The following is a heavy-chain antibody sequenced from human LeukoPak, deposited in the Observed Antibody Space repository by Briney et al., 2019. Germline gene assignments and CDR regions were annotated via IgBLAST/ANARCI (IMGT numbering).Heavy chain of an antibody. V-gene: IGHV3-7*01. CDR1: GFTFSTYW. CDR2: IKHDGSIQ. J-gene: IGHJ4*02. Sequence: GGSLRLSCAASGFTFSTYWMSWVRQAPGKGLEWVANIKHDGSIQYYIDFVKGRFTISRDNAKNSLCLQMNNLRAEDTAVYYCAREIPKGTATLDYWGQGTLVTVSS. D-gene: IGHD1-1*01. CDR3: AREIPKGTATLDY.